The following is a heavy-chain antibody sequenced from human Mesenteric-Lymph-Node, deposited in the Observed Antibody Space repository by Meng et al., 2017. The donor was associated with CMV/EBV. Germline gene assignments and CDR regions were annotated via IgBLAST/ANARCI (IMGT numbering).Heavy chain of an antibody. Sequence: GESLKISCAASEFTISNYAMNWVRQAPGKGLEWVSTISDSGDSTYYADSVKDRFTISRDNSKSTLYLQMNSLRAEDTAIYYCAKVEAYSRSSEQVYSYYAMDVWGQGTTVTVSS. D-gene: IGHD6-13*01. CDR2: ISDSGDST. CDR1: EFTISNYA. CDR3: AKVEAYSRSSEQVYSYYAMDV. J-gene: IGHJ6*02. V-gene: IGHV3-23*01.